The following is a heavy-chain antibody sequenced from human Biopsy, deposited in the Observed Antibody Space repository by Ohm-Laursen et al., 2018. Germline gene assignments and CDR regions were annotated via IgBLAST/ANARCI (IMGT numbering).Heavy chain of an antibody. CDR3: TLEGAGFDN. V-gene: IGHV3-73*01. J-gene: IGHJ4*02. D-gene: IGHD3-10*01. Sequence: GSLRLSCAASGFTFSASAVHWVRQASGKGLEWVGRIRSKAKSYATAYAASVTGRFTISRDDSKNTTYLQMNSLKTEDTAVDYCTLEGAGFDNWGQGTLVTVSS. CDR1: GFTFSASA. CDR2: IRSKAKSYAT.